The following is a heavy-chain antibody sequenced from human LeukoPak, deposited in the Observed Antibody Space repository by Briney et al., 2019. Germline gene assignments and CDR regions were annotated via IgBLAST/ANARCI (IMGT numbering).Heavy chain of an antibody. CDR2: ISGHNGNT. Sequence: ASVKVSCKASGYTFISYGITWVRQAPGQGLEWMGWISGHNGNTNCAQKVQGRVTMTTDTLTSTAYMELRSLRSDDTAVYYCARDGITPDAFDIWGQGTMVTVSS. CDR1: GYTFISYG. D-gene: IGHD3-10*01. CDR3: ARDGITPDAFDI. J-gene: IGHJ3*02. V-gene: IGHV1-18*01.